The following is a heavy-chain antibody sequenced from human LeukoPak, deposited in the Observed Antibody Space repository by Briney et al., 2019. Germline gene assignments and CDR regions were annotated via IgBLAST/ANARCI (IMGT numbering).Heavy chain of an antibody. J-gene: IGHJ4*02. Sequence: PGRSLRLSCAASGFTFSSYGMHWVRQAPGKGLEWVAVISYDGSNKYYADSVKGRFTISRDNSKNTLYLQMNSLRAEDMAVYYCAKAGIVILDYWGQGTLVTVSS. CDR2: ISYDGSNK. D-gene: IGHD1-26*01. V-gene: IGHV3-30*18. CDR3: AKAGIVILDY. CDR1: GFTFSSYG.